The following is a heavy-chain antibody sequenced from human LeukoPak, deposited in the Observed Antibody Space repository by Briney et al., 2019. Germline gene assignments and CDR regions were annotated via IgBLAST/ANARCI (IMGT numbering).Heavy chain of an antibody. CDR1: GDSVSSNSVT. V-gene: IGHV6-1*01. J-gene: IGHJ4*02. CDR3: ARGGPWDLPVGKFDY. D-gene: IGHD1-26*01. CDR2: TYYRSKWYN. Sequence: PSQTLSLTCAISGDSVSSNSVTWNWIRQSPSRGLEWLGRTYYRSKWYNDYAVSVKSRITINPDTSKNQFSLQLNSVTPEDTAVYYCARGGPWDLPVGKFDYWGQGTLVTVSS.